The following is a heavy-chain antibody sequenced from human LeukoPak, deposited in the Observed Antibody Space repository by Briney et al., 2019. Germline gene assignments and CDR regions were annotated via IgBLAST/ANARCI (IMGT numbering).Heavy chain of an antibody. CDR2: ISSDSTTT. V-gene: IGHV3-48*02. Sequence: GGFLRLSCSASGFTLSSHSMNWVRQAPGKGLEWVSYISSDSTTTYYADSVKGRFTISRDNAKNSLYVQMNSLRDEDTAVYYCARSSSGYRFFDYWGQGALVTVSS. CDR3: ARSSSGYRFFDY. J-gene: IGHJ4*02. CDR1: GFTLSSHS. D-gene: IGHD3-22*01.